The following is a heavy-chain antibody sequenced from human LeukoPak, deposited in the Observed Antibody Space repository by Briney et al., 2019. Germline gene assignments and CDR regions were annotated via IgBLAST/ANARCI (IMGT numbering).Heavy chain of an antibody. CDR1: GFTFSSYG. J-gene: IGHJ3*02. V-gene: IGHV3-30*03. CDR2: ISYDGSNK. Sequence: ARSLRLSCAASGFTFSSYGMHWVRQAPGKGLEWVAVISYDGSNKYYADSVKGRFIICRDNYKKELYLQMNSLRAGDMGVYYCARWYYYDSSGYTRAFDIWGQGTMVTVSS. CDR3: ARWYYYDSSGYTRAFDI. D-gene: IGHD3-22*01.